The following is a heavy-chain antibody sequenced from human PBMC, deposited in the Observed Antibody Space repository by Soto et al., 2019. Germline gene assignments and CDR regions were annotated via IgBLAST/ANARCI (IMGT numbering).Heavy chain of an antibody. CDR2: ISSSSSYI. J-gene: IGHJ4*02. CDR1: GFTFSSYS. D-gene: IGHD4-17*01. CDR3: ARAKATVTAPDY. V-gene: IGHV3-21*01. Sequence: EVQLVESGGGLVKPGGSLRLSCAASGFTFSSYSMNWVRQAPGKGLEWVSSISSSSSYIYYADSVKGRFTISRDNAKNSLYLQMNSLRAEDTAVCYCARAKATVTAPDYWGQGTLVTVSS.